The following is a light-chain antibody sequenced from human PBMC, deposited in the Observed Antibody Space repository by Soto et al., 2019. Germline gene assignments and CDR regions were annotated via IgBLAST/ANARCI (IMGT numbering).Light chain of an antibody. Sequence: DIVLPQSPDYLAVSRGERPTINCNSSQSVLYSSNNKNYLAWYQQKPGQPPKLLIYWASTRESGVPDRFSGSGSGTDFTLTISSLQAEDVAVYYCQQYYSTPITFGQGTRLEIK. CDR3: QQYYSTPIT. V-gene: IGKV4-1*01. J-gene: IGKJ5*01. CDR1: QSVLYSSNNKNY. CDR2: WAS.